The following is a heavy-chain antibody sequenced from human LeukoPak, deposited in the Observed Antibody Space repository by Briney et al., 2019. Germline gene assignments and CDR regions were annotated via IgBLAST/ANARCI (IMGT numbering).Heavy chain of an antibody. V-gene: IGHV3-30*04. CDR2: ISDDGTNT. Sequence: GGSLRLSCAASGFTFSSYAMHWVRQAPGKGLECVAFISDDGTNTYYADSVQGRFTISRDNSKNTLYLQMDSLRAEDTALYYCARSSSSGYAYYFDYWGQGTLVTVSS. D-gene: IGHD6-19*01. CDR3: ARSSSSGYAYYFDY. J-gene: IGHJ4*02. CDR1: GFTFSSYA.